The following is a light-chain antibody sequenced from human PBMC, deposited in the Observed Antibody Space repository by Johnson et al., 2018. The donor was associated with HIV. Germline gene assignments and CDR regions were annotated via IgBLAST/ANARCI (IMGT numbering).Light chain of an antibody. CDR1: SSNIGKNS. CDR2: ESN. J-gene: IGLJ1*01. Sequence: QAVLTQPPSVSVAPGQKVTISCSGSSSNIGKNSVSWYQQLPGTSPNLLIYESNKRPSGIPYRFSGSNSGTSATLRITGLQPGDGANSSCGTWDTRLSVLYVFGSWTKVTVL. V-gene: IGLV1-51*02. CDR3: GTWDTRLSVLYV.